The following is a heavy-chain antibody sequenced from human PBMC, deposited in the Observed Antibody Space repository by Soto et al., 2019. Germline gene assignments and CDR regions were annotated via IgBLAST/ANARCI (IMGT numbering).Heavy chain of an antibody. CDR1: GCTFVTSG. D-gene: IGHD3-9*01. V-gene: IGHV5-51*01. CDR3: ARQGGYFGLDNWFDS. CDR2: IYPGDSDT. J-gene: IGHJ5*01. Sequence: SLNSSYNASGCTFVTSGVGGLLQKPRKGLQLMEVIYPGDSDTRYDPSFQGQVNISADKSISTTFLQWSSLTASDTAIYYCARQGGYFGLDNWFDSCGDGPLVTV.